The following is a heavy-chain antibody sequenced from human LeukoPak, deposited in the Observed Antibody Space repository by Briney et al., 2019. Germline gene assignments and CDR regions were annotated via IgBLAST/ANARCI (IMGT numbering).Heavy chain of an antibody. CDR3: VRDPYYYDETAYYPNFDF. CDR1: GGSIGSFGFY. V-gene: IGHV4-39*07. Sequence: PSETLSLTCSVSGGSIGSFGFYWGWVRQSPGKGLEWIGYISEGGTTYYNPSLKGRVTISLDAPKSQFSLKLPSVTAADTAVYYCVRDPYYYDETAYYPNFDFWGRGTLVTVSS. D-gene: IGHD3-22*01. J-gene: IGHJ4*02. CDR2: ISEGGTT.